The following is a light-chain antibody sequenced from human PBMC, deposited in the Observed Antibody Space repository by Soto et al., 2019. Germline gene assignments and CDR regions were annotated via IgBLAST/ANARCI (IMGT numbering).Light chain of an antibody. J-gene: IGKJ5*01. CDR3: QQYNSWPPIT. CDR1: QSVSSN. Sequence: EIVMTQSPATLSVSPGERATLSCRASQSVSSNLAWYQQKPGQAPRLLIYGASTRATGIPARFSGSGSGTDFTLTISSLQSEDFATYYCQQYNSWPPITFGQGTRLEIK. CDR2: GAS. V-gene: IGKV3-15*01.